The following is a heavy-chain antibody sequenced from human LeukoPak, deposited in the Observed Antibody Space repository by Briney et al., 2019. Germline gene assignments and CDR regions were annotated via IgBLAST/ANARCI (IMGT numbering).Heavy chain of an antibody. Sequence: GASVMVSCKASGYTFTNYGISWVRQAPGQGLEWMSLISANNGETRYAQNFQGRVTMTTDTSTTTAYMELRSLRSDDTAVYYCARVPPSAHQLLSSDYWGQGTQVTVSS. CDR3: ARVPPSAHQLLSSDY. J-gene: IGHJ4*02. CDR2: ISANNGET. V-gene: IGHV1-18*04. CDR1: GYTFTNYG. D-gene: IGHD2-2*01.